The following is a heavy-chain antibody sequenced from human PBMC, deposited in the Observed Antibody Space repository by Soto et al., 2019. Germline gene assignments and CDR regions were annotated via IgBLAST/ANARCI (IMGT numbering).Heavy chain of an antibody. Sequence: SETLSLTCTVSGGSISSYYWSWIRQPPGKGLEWIGYIYYSGSTNYNPSLKSRVTISVDTSKNQFSLKLSSVTAADTAVYYCARYREKTADFDYWGQGTLVTVSS. CDR3: ARYREKTADFDY. CDR1: GGSISSYY. CDR2: IYYSGST. D-gene: IGHD5-12*01. J-gene: IGHJ4*02. V-gene: IGHV4-59*01.